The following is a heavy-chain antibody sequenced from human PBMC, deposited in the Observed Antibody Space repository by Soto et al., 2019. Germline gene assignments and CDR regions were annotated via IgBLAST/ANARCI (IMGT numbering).Heavy chain of an antibody. Sequence: SETLSLTCTVSGGSISTYYWNWIRQPPGKGLEWIGYIYYGGSANYNPSLKSRVTISVDTSKKQFSLKLSSVTAADTAVYYCARGGHCTNGVCSALDYWGQGTLVTVSS. CDR3: ARGGHCTNGVCSALDY. CDR2: IYYGGSA. D-gene: IGHD2-8*01. CDR1: GGSISTYY. J-gene: IGHJ4*02. V-gene: IGHV4-59*08.